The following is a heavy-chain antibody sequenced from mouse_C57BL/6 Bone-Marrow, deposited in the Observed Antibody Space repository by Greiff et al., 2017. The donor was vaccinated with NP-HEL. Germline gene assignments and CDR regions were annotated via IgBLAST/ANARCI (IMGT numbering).Heavy chain of an antibody. CDR3: ARHRVTTVVDHWYFDV. Sequence: EVKVEESGGGLVKPGGSLKLSCAASGFTFSSYTMSWVRQTPEKRLEWVATISGGGGNTYYPDSVKGRFTISRDNAKNTLYLQMSSLRSEDTALYYCARHRVTTVVDHWYFDVWGTGTTVTVSS. J-gene: IGHJ1*03. CDR2: ISGGGGNT. CDR1: GFTFSSYT. V-gene: IGHV5-9*01. D-gene: IGHD1-1*01.